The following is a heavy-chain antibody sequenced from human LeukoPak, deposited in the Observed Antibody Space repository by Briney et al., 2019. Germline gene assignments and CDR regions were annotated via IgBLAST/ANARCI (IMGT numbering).Heavy chain of an antibody. CDR2: IYHTGST. CDR1: GGSISSGGYY. D-gene: IGHD4-17*01. Sequence: PSETLSLTCTVSGGSISSGGYYWSWIRQHPGKGLEWIGYIYHTGSTYYSPSLKSRITISVDRLKNQFSLKLNSVTAADTAVYFCARSVTTISDAFDLWGQGTMVTVSS. J-gene: IGHJ3*01. CDR3: ARSVTTISDAFDL. V-gene: IGHV4-30-2*01.